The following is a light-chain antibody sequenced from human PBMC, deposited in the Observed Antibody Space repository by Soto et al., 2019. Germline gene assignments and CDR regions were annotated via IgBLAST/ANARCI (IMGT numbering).Light chain of an antibody. Sequence: DIQMTQSPSTLSASVGDGVTITCRASQNISVWLAWYQQRPGKAPKFLMYDASSLETGVPSRFSGSGSGTEFTLTLRSLQPDDSATYYCQQYDSSSPTFGQGTKLEIK. CDR3: QQYDSSSPT. V-gene: IGKV1-5*01. J-gene: IGKJ2*01. CDR2: DAS. CDR1: QNISVW.